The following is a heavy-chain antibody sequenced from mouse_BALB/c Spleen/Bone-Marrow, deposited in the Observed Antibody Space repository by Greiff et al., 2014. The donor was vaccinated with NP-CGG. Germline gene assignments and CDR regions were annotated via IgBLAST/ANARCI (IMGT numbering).Heavy chain of an antibody. CDR1: GFSLTTYG. CDR3: ARITTATGAMDY. J-gene: IGHJ4*01. Sequence: VQVVESGPGLVAPSQSLSITCTVSGFSLTTYGVHWVRQPPGKGLEWLGVLWADGSTNYNSAHMSRLSISKDNSKSQVFLKMNSLQTDDTAMYYCARITTATGAMDYWGQGTSVTVSS. CDR2: LWADGST. V-gene: IGHV2-9*02. D-gene: IGHD1-2*01.